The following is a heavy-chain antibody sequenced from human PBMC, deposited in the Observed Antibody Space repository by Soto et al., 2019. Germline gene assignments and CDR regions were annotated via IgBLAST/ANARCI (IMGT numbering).Heavy chain of an antibody. Sequence: PGGSLRLSCAASGFTFSSYAMSWVRQAPGKGLEWVSAISGSGGSTYYADSVKGRFTISRDNSKNTLYLQMNSLRAEDTAVYYCAKGSMVRDYYYYYMDGWGKGTTVTVSS. CDR1: GFTFSSYA. D-gene: IGHD3-10*01. CDR3: AKGSMVRDYYYYYMDG. V-gene: IGHV3-23*01. CDR2: ISGSGGST. J-gene: IGHJ6*03.